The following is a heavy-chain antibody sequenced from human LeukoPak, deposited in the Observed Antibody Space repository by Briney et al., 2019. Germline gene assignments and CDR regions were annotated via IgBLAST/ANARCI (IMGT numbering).Heavy chain of an antibody. D-gene: IGHD6-13*01. CDR3: ARLGSWSNFDY. CDR2: INWNGGST. V-gene: IGHV3-20*04. J-gene: IGHJ4*02. Sequence: GGSLRLSCAASGFTFDDYGMSWVRQAPGKGLEWVSGINWNGGSTGYADSVKGRFTISRDNAKNSLYLQMNSLRAEDTAVYYCARLGSWSNFDYWGQGTLVTVSS. CDR1: GFTFDDYG.